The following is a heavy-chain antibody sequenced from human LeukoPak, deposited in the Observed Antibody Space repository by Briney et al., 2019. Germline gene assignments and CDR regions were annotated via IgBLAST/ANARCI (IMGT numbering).Heavy chain of an antibody. J-gene: IGHJ4*02. CDR3: AKVATVTTQFDY. CDR2: ISYDGSNK. D-gene: IGHD4-17*01. CDR1: GFTLSSYG. V-gene: IGHV3-30*18. Sequence: PGGSLRLSCAASGFTLSSYGMHWVRQAPGKGLEWVAVISYDGSNKYYADSVKGRFTISRDNSKNTLYLQMNSLRAEDTAVYYCAKVATVTTQFDYWGQGTLVTVSS.